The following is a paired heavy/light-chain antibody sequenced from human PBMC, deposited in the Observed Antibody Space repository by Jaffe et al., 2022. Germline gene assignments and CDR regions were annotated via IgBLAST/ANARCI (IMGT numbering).Light chain of an antibody. CDR2: DVS. CDR3: SSYTSSSPLV. J-gene: IGLJ1*01. Sequence: QSALTQPASVSGSPGQSITISCTGTSSDVGGYNYVSWYQQHPGKAPKLMIYDVSNRPSGVSNRFSGSKSGNTASLTISGLQAEDEADYYCSSYTSSSPLVFGTGTKVTVL. CDR1: SSDVGGYNY. V-gene: IGLV2-14*03.
Heavy chain of an antibody. CDR1: GYTFTDYY. CDR3: ATDGAGGLIVGATSPGYYYMDV. CDR2: VDPEDGET. V-gene: IGHV1-69-2*01. D-gene: IGHD1-26*01. J-gene: IGHJ6*03. Sequence: EVQLVQSGAEVKKPGATVKISCKVSGYTFTDYYMHWVQQAPGKGLEWMGLVDPEDGETIYAEKFQGRVTITADTSTDTAYMELSSLRSEDTAVYYCATDGAGGLIVGATSPGYYYMDVWGKGTTVTVSS.